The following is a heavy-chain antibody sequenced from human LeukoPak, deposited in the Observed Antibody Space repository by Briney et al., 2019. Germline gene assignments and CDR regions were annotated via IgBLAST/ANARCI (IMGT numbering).Heavy chain of an antibody. CDR3: TRSDSGWYFDYFDY. D-gene: IGHD6-19*01. J-gene: IGHJ4*02. Sequence: GGSLRLSCAASGFTFSSYAMSWVRQAPGKGLEWVSAISGSGGSTYYADSVKGRFTIPRDNSKNTLYLQMNSLRAEDTAVYYCTRSDSGWYFDYFDYWGQGTLVTVSS. V-gene: IGHV3-23*01. CDR2: ISGSGGST. CDR1: GFTFSSYA.